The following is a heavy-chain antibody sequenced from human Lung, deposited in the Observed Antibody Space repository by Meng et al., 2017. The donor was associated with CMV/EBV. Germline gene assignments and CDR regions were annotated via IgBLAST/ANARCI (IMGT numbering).Heavy chain of an antibody. Sequence: GGSLRLXCAASGFTFRTYVLHWVRQAPGKGLEWVAVTSSDGSRKYYADFVKGRFAISRDNSENTLYLQLNSLRTEETAVYYCARDQKEEGENWCDPWGQGTXVTVSS. CDR1: GFTFRTYV. CDR3: ARDQKEEGENWCDP. V-gene: IGHV3-30*09. CDR2: TSSDGSRK. J-gene: IGHJ5*02.